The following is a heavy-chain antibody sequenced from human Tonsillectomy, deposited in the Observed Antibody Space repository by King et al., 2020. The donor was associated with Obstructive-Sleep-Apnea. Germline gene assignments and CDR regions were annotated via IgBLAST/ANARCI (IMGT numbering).Heavy chain of an antibody. Sequence: TLKESGPTLVKPTQTLTLTCTFSGFSLSTSGVGVGWIRQPPGKALEWLALIYWDDDKRYSPSLKSRLTITKDTSKNQVVLTMTNMDPVDTAPYYCAHRLDRRFRAPFFDYWGQGTLVTVSS. CDR1: GFSLSTSGVG. V-gene: IGHV2-5*02. J-gene: IGHJ4*02. D-gene: IGHD3/OR15-3a*01. CDR3: AHRLDRRFRAPFFDY. CDR2: IYWDDDK.